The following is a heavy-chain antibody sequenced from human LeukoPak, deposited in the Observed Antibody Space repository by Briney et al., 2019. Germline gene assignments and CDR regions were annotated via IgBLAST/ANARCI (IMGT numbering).Heavy chain of an antibody. V-gene: IGHV5-51*01. D-gene: IGHD6-13*01. J-gene: IGHJ3*02. CDR2: IYPGDSDT. CDR1: GYSFTTYW. Sequence: GESLKISCKGSGYSFTTYWIGWVRQMPGKGLEWMGIIYPGDSDTTYSPSFQGQVTISADKSISTAYLQWSSLKASDSAMYYCGRIPAAGSLKGSFDIWGQGTMVAVSS. CDR3: GRIPAAGSLKGSFDI.